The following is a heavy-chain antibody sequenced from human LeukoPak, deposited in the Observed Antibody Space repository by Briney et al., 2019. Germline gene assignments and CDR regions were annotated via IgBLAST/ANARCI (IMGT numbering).Heavy chain of an antibody. CDR3: ARSRGYSYGGPFDY. J-gene: IGHJ4*02. CDR1: GFTVSSNY. D-gene: IGHD5-18*01. CDR2: IYSGGST. Sequence: PGRSLRLSCAASGFTVSSNYMSWVRQAPGKGLEWVSVIYSGGSTYYADSVKGRFTISRDNSKNTLYLQMNSLRAEDAAVYYCARSRGYSYGGPFDYWGQGTLVTVSS. V-gene: IGHV3-53*01.